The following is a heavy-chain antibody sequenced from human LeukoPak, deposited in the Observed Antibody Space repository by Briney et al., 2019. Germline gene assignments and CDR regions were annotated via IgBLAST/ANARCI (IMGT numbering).Heavy chain of an antibody. D-gene: IGHD6-13*01. Sequence: PSETLSLTCTVSGGSISSYYWSWIRQPPGKGLEWIGYIYYSGSTNYNPSLKSRVTISVDKSKNQFSLKLSSVTAADTAVYYCARAIYSSSWYFTYYFDYWGQGTLVTVSS. CDR3: ARAIYSSSWYFTYYFDY. J-gene: IGHJ4*02. CDR1: GGSISSYY. CDR2: IYYSGST. V-gene: IGHV4-59*12.